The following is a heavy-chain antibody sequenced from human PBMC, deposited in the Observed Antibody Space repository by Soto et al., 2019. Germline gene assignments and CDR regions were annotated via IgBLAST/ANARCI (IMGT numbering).Heavy chain of an antibody. D-gene: IGHD2-8*01. CDR3: ARHDFNGDFDF. V-gene: IGHV5-10-1*01. J-gene: IGHJ4*02. CDR1: GYMFPIYH. Sequence: PGESLKISCEASGYMFPIYHISWVRQMPGKGLEWVGKIDPSDSRTMYRPSSRARITISVDKSINTAYLERGRLKASDTAMYYCARHDFNGDFDFWGQGTQVTVSS. CDR2: IDPSDSRT.